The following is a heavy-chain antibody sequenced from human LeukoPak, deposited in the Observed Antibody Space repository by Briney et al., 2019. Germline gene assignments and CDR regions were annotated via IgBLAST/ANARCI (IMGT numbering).Heavy chain of an antibody. CDR2: INPNSGGT. J-gene: IGHJ4*02. CDR1: GYTFTGYY. D-gene: IGHD3-10*01. V-gene: IGHV1-2*06. CDR3: ARSVRGVIITTRFDY. Sequence: ASVKVSCKASGYTFTGYYMHWVRQAPGQGLEWMGRINPNSGGTNYAQKFQGRVTITADESTSTAYMELSSLRSEDTAVYYCARSVRGVIITTRFDYWGQGTLVTVSS.